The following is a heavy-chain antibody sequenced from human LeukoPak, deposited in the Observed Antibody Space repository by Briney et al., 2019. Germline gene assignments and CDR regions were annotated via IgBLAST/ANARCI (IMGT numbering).Heavy chain of an antibody. D-gene: IGHD3-10*01. V-gene: IGHV1-69*13. CDR1: GGTFSSYA. Sequence: SVKVSCKASGGTFSSYAISWVRQAPGQRLEWMGGIIPIFGTATYAQKFQGRVTITADESTSTAYMELRSLRSEDTAVYYCVRDGEGVAISVNYWFDPWGQGTLVTVSS. CDR2: IIPIFGTA. CDR3: VRDGEGVAISVNYWFDP. J-gene: IGHJ5*02.